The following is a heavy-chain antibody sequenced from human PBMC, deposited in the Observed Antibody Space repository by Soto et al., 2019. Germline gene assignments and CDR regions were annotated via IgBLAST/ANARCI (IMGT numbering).Heavy chain of an antibody. CDR2: MNPNSGNT. Sequence: ASVKVSCKASGYTFTSYDINWVRQATGQGLEWMGWMNPNSGNTGYAQKFQGRVTMTRNTSISTAYMELSSLRPEDTAVYYCARGRSLSATIFGVVIDFDYWGQGTLVTVSS. D-gene: IGHD3-3*01. V-gene: IGHV1-8*01. J-gene: IGHJ4*02. CDR3: ARGRSLSATIFGVVIDFDY. CDR1: GYTFTSYD.